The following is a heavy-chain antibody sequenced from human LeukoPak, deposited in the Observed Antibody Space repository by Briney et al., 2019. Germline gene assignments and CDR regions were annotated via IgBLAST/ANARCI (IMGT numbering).Heavy chain of an antibody. Sequence: GGSLRLSCAAPGFTFSSYAMSWVRQAPGKGLEWVSAISGSGGSTYYADSVKGRFTISRDNSKNTLYLQMNSLRAEDTAVYYCAKFYLEWHYYYGMDVWGQGTTVTVSS. V-gene: IGHV3-23*01. CDR3: AKFYLEWHYYYGMDV. CDR1: GFTFSSYA. J-gene: IGHJ6*02. CDR2: ISGSGGST. D-gene: IGHD3-3*01.